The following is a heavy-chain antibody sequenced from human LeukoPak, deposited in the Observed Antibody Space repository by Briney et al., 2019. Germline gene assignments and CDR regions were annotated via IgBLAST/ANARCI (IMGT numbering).Heavy chain of an antibody. V-gene: IGHV1-8*03. D-gene: IGHD6-13*01. CDR1: GYTFTSYG. J-gene: IGHJ6*03. CDR3: ARESLSRGPYSSSWYEGYYYYMDV. CDR2: MNPNSGNT. Sequence: ASVKVSCKASGYTFTSYGISWVRQATGQGLEWMGWMNPNSGNTDYAQKFQGRVTITRNTSISTAYMELSSLRSEDTAVYYCARESLSRGPYSSSWYEGYYYYMDVWGKGTTVTVSS.